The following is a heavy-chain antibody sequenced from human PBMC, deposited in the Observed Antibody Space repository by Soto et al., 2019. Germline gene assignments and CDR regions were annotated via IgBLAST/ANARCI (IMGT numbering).Heavy chain of an antibody. CDR3: TSGTSGSSGPLY. CDR2: IYTDDST. V-gene: IGHV3-53*04. J-gene: IGHJ4*02. CDR1: GITFSSYG. Sequence: GVYLRLSCAASGITFSSYGMSWVRQAPGKGLEWLSVIYTDDSTYYADPVKGRFTISGHNSQRTLYFQIMCLRAIDTVVYFCTSGTSGSSGPLYWGQGTLVTAPQ. D-gene: IGHD3-22*01.